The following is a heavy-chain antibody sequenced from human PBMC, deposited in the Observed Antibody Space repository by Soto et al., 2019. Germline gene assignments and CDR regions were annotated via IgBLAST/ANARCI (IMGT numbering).Heavy chain of an antibody. CDR1: GFIFSNHA. J-gene: IGHJ5*01. D-gene: IGHD1-26*01. CDR3: ARDPSSGTYSNWFAP. Sequence: GGALRLSSEDTGFIFSNHAMSWVRQAPRKGLEWGSGVSVSGHRTRYAASVRGRLPIYRDNSKNSLYLDMNSLREEDTAVYYCARDPSSGTYSNWFAPWGEGTMVAV. CDR2: VSVSGHRT. V-gene: IGHV3-23*01.